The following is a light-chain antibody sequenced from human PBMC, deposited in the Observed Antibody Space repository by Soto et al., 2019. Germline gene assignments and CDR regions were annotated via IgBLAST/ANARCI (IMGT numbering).Light chain of an antibody. CDR2: GDS. CDR1: QSVSTN. V-gene: IGKV3-15*01. J-gene: IGKJ4*01. CDR3: QQYDNWPLT. Sequence: EIVMTQSPATLSVSPGERATLSCRASQSVSTNLAWYQQKPGQAPRLLIYGDSTRATGIPARFSGSGSGTEFTLTISSLQSEDFAIYYCQQYDNWPLTFGGGTKVDIK.